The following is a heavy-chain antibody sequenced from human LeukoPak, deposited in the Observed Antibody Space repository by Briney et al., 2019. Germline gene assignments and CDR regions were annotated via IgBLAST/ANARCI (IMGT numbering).Heavy chain of an antibody. J-gene: IGHJ4*02. CDR1: GYTFTSYA. V-gene: IGHV1-3*01. Sequence: GASVKVSCKASGYTFTSYAMHWVRPAPGQRLEWMGWINAGNGNTKYSQKFQGRVTITRDTSASTAYMELSSLRSEDTAVYYCARDQVLWFGEFFDYWGQGTLVTVSS. CDR2: INAGNGNT. D-gene: IGHD3-10*01. CDR3: ARDQVLWFGEFFDY.